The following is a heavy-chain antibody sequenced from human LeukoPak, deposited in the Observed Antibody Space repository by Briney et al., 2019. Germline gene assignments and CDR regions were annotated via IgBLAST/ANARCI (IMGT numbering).Heavy chain of an antibody. Sequence: GASVKVSCKASGYTFTGYYMHWVRQAPGQGLEWMGWINPNSGGTNYAQKFQGRVTMTRDTSISTAYMELSRLRSDDTAVYYCARDGGYGSGSYRVYYYYMDVCGKGTTVTVSS. CDR1: GYTFTGYY. CDR3: ARDGGYGSGSYRVYYYYMDV. CDR2: INPNSGGT. J-gene: IGHJ6*03. V-gene: IGHV1-2*02. D-gene: IGHD3-10*01.